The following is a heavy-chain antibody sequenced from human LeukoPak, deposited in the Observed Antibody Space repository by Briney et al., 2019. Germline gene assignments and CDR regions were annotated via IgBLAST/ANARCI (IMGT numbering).Heavy chain of an antibody. J-gene: IGHJ4*02. CDR3: AKTPYTSGWKFDF. Sequence: GGSLRLSCAASGFTFNNYRMNWVRQAPGKGLEWVSSISVSGGSTNYADSVKGRFTISRDNSKNTLYLQMNSLRAEDTAVYYCAKTPYTSGWKFDFRGQGTLVTVSS. CDR1: GFTFNNYR. D-gene: IGHD6-19*01. CDR2: ISVSGGST. V-gene: IGHV3-23*01.